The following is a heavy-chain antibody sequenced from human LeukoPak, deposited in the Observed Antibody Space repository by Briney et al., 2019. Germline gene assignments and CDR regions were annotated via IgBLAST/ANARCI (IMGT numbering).Heavy chain of an antibody. CDR3: ARMTTGHDF. J-gene: IGHJ4*02. CDR1: GTSFSSYY. Sequence: SETLSLTCAVSGTSFSSYYWSWIRQPPGKGLEWIGEVNHSGYTNDSPSLKSRVTISVDTSKNQFSLRLRSVTAADTGVYFCARMTTGHDFWGQGTLVTVSS. V-gene: IGHV4-34*01. CDR2: VNHSGYT. D-gene: IGHD4-17*01.